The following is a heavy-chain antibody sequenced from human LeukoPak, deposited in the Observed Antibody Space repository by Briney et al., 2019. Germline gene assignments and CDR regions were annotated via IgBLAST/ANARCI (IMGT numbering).Heavy chain of an antibody. CDR2: INSDGSST. J-gene: IGHJ4*02. D-gene: IGHD1-26*01. Sequence: GSLRLSCAASGFTFSPYWMHWVRQAPGKGLVWVSRINSDGSSTSYADSVKGRFTISRDNAKNTLYLQMNSLRAEDTGVYYCGRDRNTGSSYENLFEYWGQGTLVTVSS. V-gene: IGHV3-74*01. CDR1: GFTFSPYW. CDR3: GRDRNTGSSYENLFEY.